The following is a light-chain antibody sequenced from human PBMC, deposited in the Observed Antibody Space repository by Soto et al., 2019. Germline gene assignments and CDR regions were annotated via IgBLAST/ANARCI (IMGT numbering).Light chain of an antibody. Sequence: DIQMTQSPSSLSASVGDRVTITCRASQGISNYLAWYQQKPGKVPKLLIYAASTLQSGVPSRFSGRGSGTHFTLTISSLQPEDVATCYCQKYNSAPGTFGQGTKVEIK. V-gene: IGKV1-27*01. CDR2: AAS. CDR3: QKYNSAPGT. CDR1: QGISNY. J-gene: IGKJ1*01.